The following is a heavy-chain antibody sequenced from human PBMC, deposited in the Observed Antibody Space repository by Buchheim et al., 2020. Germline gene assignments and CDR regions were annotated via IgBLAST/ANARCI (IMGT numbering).Heavy chain of an antibody. V-gene: IGHV4-34*01. Sequence: QVQLQQWGAGLLKPSETLSLTCAVYGGSFSGYYWSWIRQPPGKGLEWIGEINHSGSTNYNPSLKSRVTISVDTSKNQFSLQLSSVTAADTAVYYCARGPRYYYGSGSGNFDYWGQGTL. CDR1: GGSFSGYY. CDR3: ARGPRYYYGSGSGNFDY. CDR2: INHSGST. D-gene: IGHD3-10*01. J-gene: IGHJ4*02.